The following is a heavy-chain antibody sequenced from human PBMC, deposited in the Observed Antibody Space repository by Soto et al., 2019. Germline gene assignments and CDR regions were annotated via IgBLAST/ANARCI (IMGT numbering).Heavy chain of an antibody. J-gene: IGHJ4*02. CDR2: INHSGST. CDR1: GGSFSGYY. CDR3: ARGRQRYCSSNIPSVGLGGSLNFDY. Sequence: TLSLTCAVDGGSFSGYYWGWIRQPPGKGLEWIGEINHSGSTNYNPSLKSRVTISVDTSKNQFSLKLSSVTAADTAVYYCARGRQRYCSSNIPSVGLGGSLNFDYWCQG. D-gene: IGHD2-2*01. V-gene: IGHV4-34*01.